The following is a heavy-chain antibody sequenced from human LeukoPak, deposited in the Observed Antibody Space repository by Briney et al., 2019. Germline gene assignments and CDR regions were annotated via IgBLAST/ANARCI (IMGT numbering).Heavy chain of an antibody. D-gene: IGHD6-13*01. CDR2: IIPIFGTA. Sequence: SVKVSCKASGGTFSSYAISWVRQAPGQGLEWMGGIIPIFGTANYAQKFQGRVTITADESTSTAYMELSSLRSEDTAVYYCARGRQQLVQGWFDPWGQGTQVTVSS. J-gene: IGHJ5*02. V-gene: IGHV1-69*01. CDR3: ARGRQQLVQGWFDP. CDR1: GGTFSSYA.